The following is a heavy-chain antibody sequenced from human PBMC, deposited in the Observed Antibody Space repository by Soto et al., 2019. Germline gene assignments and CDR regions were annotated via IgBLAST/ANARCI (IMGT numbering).Heavy chain of an antibody. V-gene: IGHV3-23*01. CDR3: AKGITGTIRGIDY. CDR1: VFSFSIYA. Sequence: WGALLVACASCVFSFSIYAMSWVRQAPGKGLEWVSAISGSGGSTCYADSVKGRVTSSRDNSKNTLYLQMNSPRAEDTAVYHGAKGITGTIRGIDYWGQGTLVTVSS. J-gene: IGHJ4*02. CDR2: ISGSGGST. D-gene: IGHD1-20*01.